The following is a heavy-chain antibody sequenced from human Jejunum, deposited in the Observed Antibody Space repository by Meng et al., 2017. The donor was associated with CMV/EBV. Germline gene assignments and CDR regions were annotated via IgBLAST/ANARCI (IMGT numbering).Heavy chain of an antibody. V-gene: IGHV1-46*01. CDR3: ARDGGSGDWDY. CDR1: GYTLTSYY. J-gene: IGHJ4*02. CDR2: INPSGGST. Sequence: SCKASGYTLTSYYMHWVRQAPGQGLEWMGIINPSGGSTSYAQKFQGRVTMTRDTSTSTVYMELSSLRSEDTAVYYCARDGGSGDWDYWGQGTLVTVSS. D-gene: IGHD2-21*02.